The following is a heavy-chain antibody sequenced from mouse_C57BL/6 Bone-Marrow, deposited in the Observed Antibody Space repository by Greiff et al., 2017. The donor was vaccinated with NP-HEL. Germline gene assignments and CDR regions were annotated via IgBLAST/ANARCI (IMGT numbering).Heavy chain of an antibody. CDR1: GYTFTSYT. CDR3: ASHYYGSSYWYIDV. J-gene: IGHJ1*03. V-gene: IGHV1-4*01. D-gene: IGHD1-1*01. Sequence: VQLQESGAELARPGASVKMSCKASGYTFTSYTMHWVKQRPGQGLEWIGYINPSSGYTKYNQKFKDKATLTADKSSSTAYMQLSSLTSEDSAVYYCASHYYGSSYWYIDVWGTGTPVTVSS. CDR2: INPSSGYT.